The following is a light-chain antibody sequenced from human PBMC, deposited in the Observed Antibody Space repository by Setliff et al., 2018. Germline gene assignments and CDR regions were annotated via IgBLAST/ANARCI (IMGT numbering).Light chain of an antibody. CDR3: CSYAGSYTFYV. CDR2: EVS. CDR1: SSDVGGYNY. Sequence: HSALTQPRSVSGSPGQSVTISCTGTSSDVGGYNYVSWYQQHPGKAPKLMIYEVSKRPSGVPDRFSGSKSGNTASLIISGLQAEDEADYYCCSYAGSYTFYVFGTGTKVTVL. J-gene: IGLJ1*01. V-gene: IGLV2-11*01.